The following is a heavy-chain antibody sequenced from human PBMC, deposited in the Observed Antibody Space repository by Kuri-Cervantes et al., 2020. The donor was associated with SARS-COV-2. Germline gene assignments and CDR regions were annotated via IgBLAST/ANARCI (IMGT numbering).Heavy chain of an antibody. CDR3: TTLIDY. CDR1: GFLFSSSA. Sequence: GASLKISWEVSGFLFSSSAIHWVRQPSGKVLEWVGRVRGKANNYATAYAASVKGRFTISRDDSKNMEYLQMHSLKTEVTAVYYCTTLIDYWGKGALVTVSS. V-gene: IGHV3-73*01. J-gene: IGHJ4*02. CDR2: VRGKANNYAT.